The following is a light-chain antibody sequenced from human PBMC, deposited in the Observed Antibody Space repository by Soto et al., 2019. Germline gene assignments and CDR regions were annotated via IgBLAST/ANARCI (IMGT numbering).Light chain of an antibody. Sequence: QSALTQPASASGSPGQSVTLSGTGTSSDVGGSKYVSWYQQHRGKAPKLMMYHVSKRPSGVPDRLSGSKSGNTAALTVSGLEAEDEADYYRISDPGSRTYVFGPGTKLTVL. CDR3: ISDPGSRTYV. J-gene: IGLJ1*01. CDR2: HVS. V-gene: IGLV2-8*01. CDR1: SSDVGGSKY.